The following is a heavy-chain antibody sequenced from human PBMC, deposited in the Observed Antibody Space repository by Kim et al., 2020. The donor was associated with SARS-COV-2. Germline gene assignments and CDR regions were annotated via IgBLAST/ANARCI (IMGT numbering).Heavy chain of an antibody. CDR3: ARVTEGYISGWYCDY. CDR2: IYYSGST. V-gene: IGHV4-59*13. J-gene: IGHJ4*02. Sequence: SETLSLTCTVSGGSISSYYWSWIRQPPGKGLEWIGYIYYSGSTNYNPSLKSRVTISVDTSKNQFSLKLSSVTAADTAVYYCARVTEGYISGWYCDYWGQGTLVTVSS. CDR1: GGSISSYY. D-gene: IGHD6-19*01.